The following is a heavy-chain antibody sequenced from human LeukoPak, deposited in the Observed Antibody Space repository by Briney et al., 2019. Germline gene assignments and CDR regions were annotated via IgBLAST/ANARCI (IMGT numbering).Heavy chain of an antibody. CDR3: AGRSGNGFDM. Sequence: GGSLRLSCAASGFTFSTYSLSWVRQAPGKGLEWVSYINTTSTTIYYADSVKGRFTISRDNAKNSLYLQMNSLRAEDTAVYYCAGRSGNGFDMWGQGTMVTVSS. J-gene: IGHJ3*02. V-gene: IGHV3-48*01. CDR2: INTTSTTI. CDR1: GFTFSTYS. D-gene: IGHD1-26*01.